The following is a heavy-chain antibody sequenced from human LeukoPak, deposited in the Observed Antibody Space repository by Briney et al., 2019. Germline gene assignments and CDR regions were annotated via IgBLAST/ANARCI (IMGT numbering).Heavy chain of an antibody. CDR3: ARHYSSSSGWHNWFDP. J-gene: IGHJ5*02. D-gene: IGHD6-19*01. CDR2: IYYSGST. V-gene: IGHV4-39*01. Sequence: SETLSLTCSVSGGSIRSSSYYWGWIRQPPGKGLEWIGSIYYSGSTYYNPSLKSRVTISVDTSKNQFSLKLSSVTAADTAVYYCARHYSSSSGWHNWFDPWGQGTLVTVSS. CDR1: GGSIRSSSYY.